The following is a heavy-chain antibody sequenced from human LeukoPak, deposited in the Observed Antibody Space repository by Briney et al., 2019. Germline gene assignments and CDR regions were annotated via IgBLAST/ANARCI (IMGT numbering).Heavy chain of an antibody. CDR2: ITRDGGTT. V-gene: IGHV3-20*01. CDR1: GVTFYNYG. D-gene: IGHD5-18*01. CDR3: ARGYLKGPFDI. Sequence: GGSLRLSCIASGVTFYNYGMSWVRQVPGKGLEWVSGITRDGGTTDYADSVEGRFTIARDNAKNSLYLQMSSLRAEDTALYHCARGYLKGPFDIWGQGTMVTVSS. J-gene: IGHJ3*02.